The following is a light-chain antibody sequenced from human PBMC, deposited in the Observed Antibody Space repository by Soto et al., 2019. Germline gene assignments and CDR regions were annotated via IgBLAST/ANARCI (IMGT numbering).Light chain of an antibody. J-gene: IGLJ1*01. V-gene: IGLV2-14*01. CDR1: SSDVGAYNY. CDR2: EVS. CDR3: SSYTTSRAYV. Sequence: QSVLTQPASVSGSPGQSITISCTGTSSDVGAYNYVSWYQQQSGKAPKLMVREVSNRPSGVSNRFSGSKSGNTASLTISGLQAEDEADYYCSSYTTSRAYVFGIGTKVTVL.